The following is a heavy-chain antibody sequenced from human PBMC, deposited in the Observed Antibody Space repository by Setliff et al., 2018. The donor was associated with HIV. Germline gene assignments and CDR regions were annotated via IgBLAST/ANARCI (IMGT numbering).Heavy chain of an antibody. J-gene: IGHJ3*02. CDR3: RAEDTALYYCARSRSTRDAFDT. CDR2: IYPGDSDT. Sequence: PGESLKISCKGSAYSFTSYWIGWVRQMPGKGLEWMGIIYPGDSDTRYSPSFQGQVTISASLKGRFTITRDNARNSLYLEMSTLRAEDTALYYCARSRSTRDAFDTWGRGTMVTVSS. D-gene: IGHD3-10*01. CDR1: AYSFTSYW. V-gene: IGHV5-51*01.